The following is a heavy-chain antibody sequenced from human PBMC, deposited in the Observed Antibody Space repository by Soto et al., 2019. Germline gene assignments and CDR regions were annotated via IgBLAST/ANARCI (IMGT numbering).Heavy chain of an antibody. CDR1: GGSISSSTHY. J-gene: IGHJ5*02. Sequence: SETLSLTCTVSGGSISSSTHYWGWIRQPPGKGLEWIGTVFYTGSTFYNPSLKSRVSISVDTSKNQFSLTLSSVTAADTAVYYCARRGYNWNLNWFDPWGQGTMVTVSS. CDR3: ARRGYNWNLNWFDP. V-gene: IGHV4-39*01. CDR2: VFYTGST. D-gene: IGHD1-7*01.